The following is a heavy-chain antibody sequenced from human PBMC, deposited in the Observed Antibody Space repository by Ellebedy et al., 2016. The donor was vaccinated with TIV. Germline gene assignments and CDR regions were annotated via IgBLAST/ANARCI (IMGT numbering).Heavy chain of an antibody. CDR2: IYQDGGVQ. J-gene: IGHJ5*02. D-gene: IGHD3-16*01. Sequence: GGSLRLSCAASGFSFRSYWMSWVRQAPGKGLEWVANIYQDGGVQYYVDSVEGRFTISRDNADNSLFLQMNSLRAEDTAVYYCARRGSYGDYAVQINSWFDTWGRGTLVAVSS. CDR3: ARRGSYGDYAVQINSWFDT. CDR1: GFSFRSYW. V-gene: IGHV3-7*01.